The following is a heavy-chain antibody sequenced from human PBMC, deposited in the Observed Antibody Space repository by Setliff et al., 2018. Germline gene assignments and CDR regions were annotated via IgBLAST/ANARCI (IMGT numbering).Heavy chain of an antibody. V-gene: IGHV4-39*01. D-gene: IGHD5-18*01. CDR1: GDSISSGSHY. CDR3: ARLPPLHTPMALTFDY. J-gene: IGHJ4*02. CDR2: IHYRGTT. Sequence: SETLSLTCTVSGDSISSGSHYWGWIRQPPGKGLEWIGRIHYRGTTYSNVSLASRLTISVDTSKNQFSLKLTSVTAADTAVYYCARLPPLHTPMALTFDYWGQGILVTVSS.